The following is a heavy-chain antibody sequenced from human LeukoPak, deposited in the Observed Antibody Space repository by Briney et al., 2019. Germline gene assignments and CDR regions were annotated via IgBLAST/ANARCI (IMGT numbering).Heavy chain of an antibody. D-gene: IGHD2-2*01. V-gene: IGHV4-34*01. J-gene: IGHJ5*02. CDR2: INHSGST. Sequence: SETLSLTCAVYGGCFSGYYWSWIRQPPGKGLEWIGEINHSGSTNYNPSLKSRVTISVDTSKNQFSLKLSSVTAADTAVYYCATLARYCSSTSCRGNSNWFDPWGQGTLVTVSS. CDR3: ATLARYCSSTSCRGNSNWFDP. CDR1: GGCFSGYY.